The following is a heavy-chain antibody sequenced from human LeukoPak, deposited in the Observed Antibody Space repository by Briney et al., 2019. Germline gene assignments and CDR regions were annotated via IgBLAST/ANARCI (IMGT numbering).Heavy chain of an antibody. CDR1: GYTFTSYG. V-gene: IGHV1-18*01. CDR2: ISAYNGNT. J-gene: IGHJ4*02. Sequence: ASVKVSCKASGYTFTSYGISWVRQAPGQGLEWMGWISAYNGNTNYAQKLQGRVTMTTDTSTSAAYIELRSLRSDDTAVYYCASRVATGGEADYWGQGTLVTVSS. D-gene: IGHD5-12*01. CDR3: ASRVATGGEADY.